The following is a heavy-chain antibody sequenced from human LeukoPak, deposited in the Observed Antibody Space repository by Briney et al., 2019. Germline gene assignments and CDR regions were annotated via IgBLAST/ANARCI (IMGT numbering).Heavy chain of an antibody. D-gene: IGHD3-22*01. Sequence: PSQSLSLTCTLYGGSFTDYFWTWIRQSPGKGREWIGEINDYTGDTNYNPSLNSRVSISLEKSKNQFSLELRSVTAADTAVYYCARGRIAKIVVVHSFSYGMDVWGQGTTVTVSS. J-gene: IGHJ6*02. V-gene: IGHV4-34*01. CDR2: INDYTGDT. CDR1: GGSFTDYF. CDR3: ARGRIAKIVVVHSFSYGMDV.